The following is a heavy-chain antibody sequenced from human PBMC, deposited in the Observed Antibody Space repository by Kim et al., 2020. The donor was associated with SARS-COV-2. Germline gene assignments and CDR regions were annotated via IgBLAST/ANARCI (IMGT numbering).Heavy chain of an antibody. CDR3: ARSSMADAFDI. Sequence: GGSLRLSCAASGFTFSSYSMNWVRQAPGKGLEWVSSISSSSSYIYYADSVKGRFTISRDNAKNSLYLQMNSLRAEDTAVYYCARSSMADAFDIWGQGTMVTVSS. J-gene: IGHJ3*02. V-gene: IGHV3-21*01. CDR2: ISSSSSYI. CDR1: GFTFSSYS. D-gene: IGHD3-3*02.